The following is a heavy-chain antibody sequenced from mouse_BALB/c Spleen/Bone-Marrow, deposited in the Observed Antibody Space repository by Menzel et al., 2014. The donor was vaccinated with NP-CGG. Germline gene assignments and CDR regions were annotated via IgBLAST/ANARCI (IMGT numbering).Heavy chain of an antibody. Sequence: QVQLKESGAELVKPGASVKLSCKASGYTFTSYWIHWVKLRPGHGLEWIGEINPSNGRTNYNEKFKNKATLTVDKSSSTAYIQLSGLTSEDSAVYYCARYDGPAWFAYWGQGTLVTVS. D-gene: IGHD2-3*01. V-gene: IGHV1S81*02. CDR2: INPSNGRT. CDR3: ARYDGPAWFAY. CDR1: GYTFTSYW. J-gene: IGHJ3*01.